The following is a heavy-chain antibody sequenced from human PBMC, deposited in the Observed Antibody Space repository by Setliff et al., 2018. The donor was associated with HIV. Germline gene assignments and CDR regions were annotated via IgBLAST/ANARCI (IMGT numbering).Heavy chain of an antibody. V-gene: IGHV2-70*04. Sequence: PTLVHPTQTLTLTCTFSGFSLSTSGMRVSWIRQPPGKALEWLARIDWDDDKFYSTSLKTRLTISKDTSKNQVVLTMTNMDPVDTATYYCARDIVVVPTASRFNAFDIWGQGTMVTVSS. D-gene: IGHD2-2*01. CDR3: ARDIVVVPTASRFNAFDI. CDR2: IDWDDDK. J-gene: IGHJ3*02. CDR1: GFSLSTSGMR.